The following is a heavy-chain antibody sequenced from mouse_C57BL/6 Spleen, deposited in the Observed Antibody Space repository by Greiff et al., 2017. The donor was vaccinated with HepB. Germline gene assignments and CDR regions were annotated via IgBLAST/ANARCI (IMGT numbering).Heavy chain of an antibody. CDR1: GYAFSSSW. Sequence: VKLQESGPELVKPGASVKISCKASGYAFSSSWMNWVKQRPGKGLEWIGRIYPGDGDTNYNGKFKGKATLTADKSSSTAYMQLSSLTSEDSAVYFCANYGRDYWGQGTTLTVSS. V-gene: IGHV1-82*01. J-gene: IGHJ2*01. CDR2: IYPGDGDT. D-gene: IGHD1-2*01. CDR3: ANYGRDY.